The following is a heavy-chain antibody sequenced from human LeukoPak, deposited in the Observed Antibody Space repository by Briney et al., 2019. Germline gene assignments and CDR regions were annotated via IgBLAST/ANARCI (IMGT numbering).Heavy chain of an antibody. CDR2: ISNDGSSE. CDR1: GFTFSDYG. CDR3: AKDEDSLLYYYDGGGYLALDY. V-gene: IGHV3-30*18. J-gene: IGHJ4*02. Sequence: GGSLRLSCAASGFTFSDYGMHWVRQAPGKGLEWVAIISNDGSSEYYADSVKGRFTISRDNCRDTLFLQMTSLRPEDTAVYYCAKDEDSLLYYYDGGGYLALDYWGQGTLVTVSS. D-gene: IGHD3-22*01.